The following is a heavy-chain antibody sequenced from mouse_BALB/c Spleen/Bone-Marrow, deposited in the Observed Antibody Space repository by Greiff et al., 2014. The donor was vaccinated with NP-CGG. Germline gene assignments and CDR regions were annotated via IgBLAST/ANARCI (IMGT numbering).Heavy chain of an antibody. CDR2: ISNGSSTI. V-gene: IGHV5-17*02. D-gene: IGHD2-4*01. J-gene: IGHJ4*01. CDR1: GFTFSSFG. CDR3: ARKGAMITHYYAMDY. Sequence: EVKLMESGGGLAQPGGSRKLSCAASGFTFSSFGMHWVRQAPEKGLEWVAYISNGSSTIYYADTVKGRFTISRDNPKNTLFLQMTSLRSEDTAMYYCARKGAMITHYYAMDYWGQGISVTVSS.